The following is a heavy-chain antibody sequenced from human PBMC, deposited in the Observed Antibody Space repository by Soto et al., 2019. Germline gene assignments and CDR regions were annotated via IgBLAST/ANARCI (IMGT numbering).Heavy chain of an antibody. CDR2: INAGNGNT. V-gene: IGHV1-3*01. D-gene: IGHD6-13*01. Sequence: ASVKVSCTVSGYTLTELSMHWVRQAPGQRLEWMGWINAGNGNTKYSQKFQGRVTITRDTSASTAYMELSSLRSEDTAVYYCARDDSSSWFYYYGMDVWGQGTTVTVSS. CDR1: GYTLTELS. J-gene: IGHJ6*02. CDR3: ARDDSSSWFYYYGMDV.